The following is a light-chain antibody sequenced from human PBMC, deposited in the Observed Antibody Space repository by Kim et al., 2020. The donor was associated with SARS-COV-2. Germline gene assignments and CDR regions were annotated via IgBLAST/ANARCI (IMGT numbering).Light chain of an antibody. CDR1: QGINNF. Sequence: DIQMTQSPSSLSASVGDRVTITCRASQGINNFLAWFQQKPGKAPKSLIYDASSLQSGVPSQFSASGSGTDFTLTINSLQPEDFATYYCQQYKSYPITFGQGTRLEIK. CDR2: DAS. CDR3: QQYKSYPIT. V-gene: IGKV1-16*02. J-gene: IGKJ5*01.